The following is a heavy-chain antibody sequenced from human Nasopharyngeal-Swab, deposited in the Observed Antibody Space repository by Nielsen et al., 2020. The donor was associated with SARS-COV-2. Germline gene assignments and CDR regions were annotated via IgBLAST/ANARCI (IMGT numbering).Heavy chain of an antibody. Sequence: SETLSPTRAVYGGAGSGYYGRWIRQPPGKGLEWIGYIFHSGSTNYNPSLKSRVTISVDTSKNQFSLRLSSVTAADTAVYYCARDDTAMATGFDYWGQGVLVTVSS. V-gene: IGHV4-59*02. D-gene: IGHD5-18*01. J-gene: IGHJ4*02. CDR1: GGAGSGYY. CDR2: IFHSGST. CDR3: ARDDTAMATGFDY.